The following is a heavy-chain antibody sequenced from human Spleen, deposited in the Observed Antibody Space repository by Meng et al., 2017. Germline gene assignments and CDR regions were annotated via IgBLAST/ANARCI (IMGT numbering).Heavy chain of an antibody. CDR1: GFSFSSYT. D-gene: IGHD6-13*01. CDR2: ISSGGSFM. Sequence: GESLKISCAVSGFSFSSYTMTWVRQAPGKGLEWVSSISSGGSFMYYGDSVKGRFTISRDNAKNSLYLQMNSLRAEDTAVYYCASRVGAAAGIHDAFDIWGQGTMVTVSS. CDR3: ASRVGAAAGIHDAFDI. J-gene: IGHJ3*02. V-gene: IGHV3-21*01.